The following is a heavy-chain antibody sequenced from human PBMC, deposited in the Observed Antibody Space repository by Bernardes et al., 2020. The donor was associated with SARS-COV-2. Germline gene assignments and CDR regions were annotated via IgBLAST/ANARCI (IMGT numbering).Heavy chain of an antibody. CDR2: MYYRGST. CDR1: GGSVSSGSYY. J-gene: IGHJ6*02. CDR3: ARGIDCSSTKCNNYYYYYGMDV. V-gene: IGHV4-61*01. D-gene: IGHD2-2*01. Sequence: SETLSLTCTVSGGSVSSGSYYWSWIRQPPGKGLEWIGFMYYRGSTYYNPSLKSRVTIAVDTLKNQVSLELSSVTAADTALYFCARGIDCSSTKCNNYYYYYGMDVWGQGAAVTVSS.